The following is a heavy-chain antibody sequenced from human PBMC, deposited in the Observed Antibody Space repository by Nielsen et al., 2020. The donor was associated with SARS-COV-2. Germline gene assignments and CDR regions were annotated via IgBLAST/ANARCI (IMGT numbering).Heavy chain of an antibody. CDR1: GFTFSSYG. V-gene: IGHV1-46*01. CDR2: ITPIGATT. D-gene: IGHD3-22*01. J-gene: IGHJ4*02. CDR3: AREWDDYESSAYGF. Sequence: GGSLRLSCAASGFTFSSYGMHWVRQAPGQGLEWMGIITPIGATTTYARKFQGRVTMTRDTSTSTVYMELRSLRPDDTATYYCAREWDDYESSAYGFWGQGTLLIVSP.